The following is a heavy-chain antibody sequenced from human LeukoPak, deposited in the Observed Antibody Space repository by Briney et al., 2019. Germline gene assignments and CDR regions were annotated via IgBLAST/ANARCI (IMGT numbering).Heavy chain of an antibody. D-gene: IGHD4-17*01. CDR1: GFTFRDYH. J-gene: IGHJ4*02. CDR3: AGEYGDYKYYFDY. Sequence: GGSLRLSCAASGFTFRDYHMSWIRQAPGKGLEWVAYIVGSGSYTNYADSVKGRFTISRDNAKNSLYLQMNSLRAEDTAVYYCAGEYGDYKYYFDYWGQGTLVTVSS. V-gene: IGHV3-11*06. CDR2: IVGSGSYT.